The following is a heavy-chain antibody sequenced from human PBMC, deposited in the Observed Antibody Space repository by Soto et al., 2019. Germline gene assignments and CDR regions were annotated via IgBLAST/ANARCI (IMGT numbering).Heavy chain of an antibody. CDR1: GFTFSSYG. Sequence: HPGGSLRLSCAASGFTFSSYGMHGVRQAPGKGLEWVAGISYDGSNKHYADSAEGRFTVSRDNSKSTVYLQMNSLRAEDTAIYYCAKDTYYYDSSGYYVFDYWGQGALVTVSS. D-gene: IGHD3-22*01. J-gene: IGHJ4*02. CDR3: AKDTYYYDSSGYYVFDY. V-gene: IGHV3-30*18. CDR2: ISYDGSNK.